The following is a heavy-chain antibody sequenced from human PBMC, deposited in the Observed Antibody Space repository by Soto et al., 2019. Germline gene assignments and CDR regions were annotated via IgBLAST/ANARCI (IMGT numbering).Heavy chain of an antibody. J-gene: IGHJ4*02. Sequence: QVQLVQSGAEVRKPGSSVRVSCKASGGSFNRHTISCVRQAPGQGLEWMGGIVPIFGTANHAQKFQGRVTIIADESTSTVYMELSSLRSDDTAIYYCARGWGYDSTDYYYAYWGQGTLVIVSS. CDR2: IVPIFGTA. D-gene: IGHD3-22*01. CDR3: ARGWGYDSTDYYYAY. CDR1: GGSFNRHT. V-gene: IGHV1-69*01.